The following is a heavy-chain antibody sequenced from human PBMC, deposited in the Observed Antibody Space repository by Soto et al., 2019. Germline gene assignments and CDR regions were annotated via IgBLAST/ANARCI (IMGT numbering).Heavy chain of an antibody. J-gene: IGHJ6*02. CDR1: GGSIINYY. Sequence: SETLSLTCXVSGGSIINYYWSWIRQPPGKGLEWIGYIYYSGTTSYNPSLRSRVTRSVYTSKNQFSLKLSSVTAEDTAVYYCAKHVHXXSSTSHCAYXMEVWGQGTTVTVSS. V-gene: IGHV4-59*08. D-gene: IGHD2-2*01. CDR2: IYYSGTT. CDR3: AKHVHXXSSTSHCAYXMEV.